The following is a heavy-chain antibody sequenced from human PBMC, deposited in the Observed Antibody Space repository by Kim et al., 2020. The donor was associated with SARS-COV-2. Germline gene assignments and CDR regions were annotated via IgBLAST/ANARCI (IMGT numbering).Heavy chain of an antibody. CDR2: ISSSGSTI. CDR3: ARDARGSYLPTPSDY. J-gene: IGHJ4*02. V-gene: IGHV3-48*03. Sequence: GGSLILSCAASGFTFSSYEMNWVRQAPGKGLEWVSYISSSGSTIYYADSVKGRFTISRDNAKNSLYLQMNSLRAEDTAVYYCARDARGSYLPTPSDYWGQGTLVTVSS. D-gene: IGHD1-26*01. CDR1: GFTFSSYE.